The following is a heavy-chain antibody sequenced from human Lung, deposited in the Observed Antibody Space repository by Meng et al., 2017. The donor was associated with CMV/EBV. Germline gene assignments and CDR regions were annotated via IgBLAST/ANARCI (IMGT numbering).Heavy chain of an antibody. V-gene: IGHV3-7*01. CDR2: IKQDGSEK. CDR3: AREGRDLDY. CDR1: GLSTIRNYW. J-gene: IGHJ4*02. D-gene: IGHD3-10*01. Sequence: GGSXRLXCAGSGLSTIRNYWMSWVREAPGKGLEWLANIKQDGSEKYYVDSVKGRFTIYRDNNNKSLYLQMSSLRAEDTAVYYCAREGRDLDYWGQGTLVTVSS.